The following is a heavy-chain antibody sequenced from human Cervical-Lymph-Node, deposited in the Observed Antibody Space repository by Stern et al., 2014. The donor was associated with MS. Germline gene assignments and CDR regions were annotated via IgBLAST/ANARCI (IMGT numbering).Heavy chain of an antibody. Sequence: MQLVESGPGLVKPSETLSLTCTVSGGSISSYYWSWIRQPPGKGLEWIGYIYYSGSTNYNPSLKSRVTISVDTSKNQFSLKLSSVTAADTAVYYCARGADYGDYDYWGQGTLVTVSS. V-gene: IGHV4-59*01. D-gene: IGHD4-17*01. J-gene: IGHJ4*02. CDR2: IYYSGST. CDR1: GGSISSYY. CDR3: ARGADYGDYDY.